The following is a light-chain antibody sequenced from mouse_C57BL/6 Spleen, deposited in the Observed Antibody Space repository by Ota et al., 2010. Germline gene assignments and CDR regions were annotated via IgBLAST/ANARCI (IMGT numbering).Light chain of an antibody. CDR1: RTLVNY. V-gene: IGKV10-96*01. Sequence: DIQMTQTTSPCLASLETXSPSVAGQVRTLVNYLNWYQQKPDGTVKLLIYYTSRLHSGVPSRFSGSGSGTDYSLTISNLEQEDIATYFCQQGNTLPRTFGGGTKLEIK. CDR2: YTS. CDR3: QQGNTLPRT. J-gene: IGKJ1*01.